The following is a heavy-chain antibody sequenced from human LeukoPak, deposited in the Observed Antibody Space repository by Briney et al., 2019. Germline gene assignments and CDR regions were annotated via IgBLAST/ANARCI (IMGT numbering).Heavy chain of an antibody. D-gene: IGHD5-12*01. Sequence: GGSLRLSCAASGFIFSNYSMTWVRQAPGKGLEWVASISSLGTNQYYADSMKGRFTIATANATNSLVMQMSSLRGEDSAVYYCARIFLTYSGYDLNFFDSWGQGARVTGSS. CDR3: ARIFLTYSGYDLNFFDS. CDR1: GFIFSNYS. V-gene: IGHV3-21*01. CDR2: ISSLGTNQ. J-gene: IGHJ4*02.